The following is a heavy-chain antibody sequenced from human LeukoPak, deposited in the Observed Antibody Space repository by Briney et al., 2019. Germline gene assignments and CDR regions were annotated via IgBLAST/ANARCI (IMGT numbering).Heavy chain of an antibody. CDR2: IFYSGNT. D-gene: IGHD1-26*01. V-gene: IGHV4-39*07. CDR1: SGSVSNSHYY. Sequence: PSETLSLTCTVSSGSVSNSHYYWAWVRQPPGKGLEWLGSIFYSGNTHYNPSLKSPVTISIDTSKNQFSLKVSSVTAADTAVYYCARDGIVGALDYWGQGTLVTVSS. J-gene: IGHJ4*02. CDR3: ARDGIVGALDY.